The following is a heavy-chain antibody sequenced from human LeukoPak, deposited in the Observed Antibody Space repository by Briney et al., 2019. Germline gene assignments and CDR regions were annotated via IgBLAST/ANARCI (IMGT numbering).Heavy chain of an antibody. Sequence: SVKVSCKASGGTFSSYAISWVRQAPGQGLEWMGGIIPIFGTANYAQKFQGRVTITTDESTSTAYMELSSLRSEDTAVYYCASSSHSSGWRVPRGNWFDPWGQGTLVTVSS. J-gene: IGHJ5*02. V-gene: IGHV1-69*05. CDR2: IIPIFGTA. CDR3: ASSSHSSGWRVPRGNWFDP. CDR1: GGTFSSYA. D-gene: IGHD6-19*01.